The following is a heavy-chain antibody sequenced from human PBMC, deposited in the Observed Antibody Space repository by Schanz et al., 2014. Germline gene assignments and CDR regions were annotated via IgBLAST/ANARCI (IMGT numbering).Heavy chain of an antibody. D-gene: IGHD6-6*01. Sequence: QVQLVQSGAEVKKPGASVKVSCKSSGYTFTDYHIHWVRQAPGQGLEYMGRINPNSGGTNFAQKLQGRVTMTRDTSISTAYMELSRLRSDDTAVYYCARAGQDFEYSSLSPIWYFDLWGRGTLVTVSS. CDR1: GYTFTDYH. V-gene: IGHV1-2*06. J-gene: IGHJ2*01. CDR3: ARAGQDFEYSSLSPIWYFDL. CDR2: INPNSGGT.